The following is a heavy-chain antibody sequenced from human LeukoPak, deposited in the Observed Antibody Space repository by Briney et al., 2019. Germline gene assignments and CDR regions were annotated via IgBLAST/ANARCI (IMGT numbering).Heavy chain of an antibody. J-gene: IGHJ4*02. D-gene: IGHD6-19*01. V-gene: IGHV1-46*01. Sequence: ASVTVSCTASGYTFTSYYMHWVRQAPGQGLEWMGIINPSGGSTSYAQKFQGRVTMTGDTSTSTVYMELSSLRSEDTAVYYCAESGYSSGWPKFDYWGQGTLVTVSS. CDR2: INPSGGST. CDR1: GYTFTSYY. CDR3: AESGYSSGWPKFDY.